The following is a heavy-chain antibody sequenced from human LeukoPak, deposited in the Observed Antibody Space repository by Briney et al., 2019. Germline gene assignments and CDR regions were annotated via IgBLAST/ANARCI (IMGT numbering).Heavy chain of an antibody. CDR2: ISSRSSYI. CDR1: GFTFSSYS. V-gene: IGHV3-21*01. CDR3: ARGDTMVRGVITVVY. J-gene: IGHJ4*02. D-gene: IGHD3-10*01. Sequence: GGSLRLSCAASGFTFSSYSMNWVRQAPGKGLEWVSSISSRSSYIYYADSVKGRFTISRDNAKNSLYLQMNSLRAEDTAVYYCARGDTMVRGVITVVYWGQGTLVTVSS.